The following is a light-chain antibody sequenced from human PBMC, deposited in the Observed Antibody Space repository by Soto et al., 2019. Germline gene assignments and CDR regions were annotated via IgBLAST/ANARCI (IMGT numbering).Light chain of an antibody. Sequence: DIQMTQSPSSLSASVGDRVTITCQASQDISMYLNWYRHKPGKAPELLIYDASNLETAFPSRFSGSGSGTNFTFTITGLQPEHIATYYCQQYHDLPLTFGGGTKV. CDR2: DAS. V-gene: IGKV1-33*01. CDR1: QDISMY. CDR3: QQYHDLPLT. J-gene: IGKJ4*01.